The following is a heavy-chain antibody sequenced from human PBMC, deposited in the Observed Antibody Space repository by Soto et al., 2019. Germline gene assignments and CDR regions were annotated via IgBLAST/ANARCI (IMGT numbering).Heavy chain of an antibody. CDR3: TKDKADKYDCSVDS. Sequence: GSLRLSCVGSGFTFDSHAMNWVRQAPGKGLECVAGITGSAGSTYYADSVKGRFTISKDNSKNTLYLQMNSLRAEDTAVYYCTKDKADKYDCSVDSWGQGTQVTVSS. CDR2: ITGSAGST. D-gene: IGHD3-22*01. J-gene: IGHJ4*02. CDR1: GFTFDSHA. V-gene: IGHV3-23*01.